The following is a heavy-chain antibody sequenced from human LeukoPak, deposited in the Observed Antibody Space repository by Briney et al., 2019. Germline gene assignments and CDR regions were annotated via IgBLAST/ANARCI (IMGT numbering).Heavy chain of an antibody. CDR2: IYYSGST. D-gene: IGHD4-11*01. J-gene: IGHJ4*02. CDR1: GGSISSYY. Sequence: PSETLPLTCTVSGGSISSYYWSWIRQPPGKGLEWIGYIYYSGSTNYNPSLKSRVTISVDTSKNQFSLKLSSVTAADTAVYYCARYYSNYEFYFDYWGQGTLVTVSS. CDR3: ARYYSNYEFYFDY. V-gene: IGHV4-59*01.